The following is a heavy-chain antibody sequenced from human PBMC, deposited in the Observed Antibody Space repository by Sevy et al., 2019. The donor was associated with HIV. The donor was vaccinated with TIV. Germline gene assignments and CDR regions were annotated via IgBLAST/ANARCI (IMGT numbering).Heavy chain of an antibody. D-gene: IGHD2-2*01. CDR3: ARTGCSITSCLTADAFDI. CDR1: EFTFSSYS. V-gene: IGHV3-21*06. Sequence: GGSLRLSCAASEFTFSSYSMNWVRQAPGKGLEWVSSISGISNYIYYADSVKGRFTISRDNAKSSLYLQMNSLRVEDTAVYYCARTGCSITSCLTADAFDIWGQGTLVTVSS. J-gene: IGHJ3*02. CDR2: ISGISNYI.